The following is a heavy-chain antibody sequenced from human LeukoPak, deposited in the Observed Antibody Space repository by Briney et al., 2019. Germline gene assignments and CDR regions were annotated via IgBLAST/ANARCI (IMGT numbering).Heavy chain of an antibody. J-gene: IGHJ4*02. CDR3: ATYRQVLLPFES. Sequence: ASVKVSCKASGFTFTGYYMHWVRQAPGQGLEWMGWINPNSGGTNYAQKFQGRVTMTRDTSISTAYMELSRLRSDDTAVYYCATYRQVLLPFESWGQGTLVIVSS. CDR2: INPNSGGT. CDR1: GFTFTGYY. D-gene: IGHD2-8*02. V-gene: IGHV1-2*02.